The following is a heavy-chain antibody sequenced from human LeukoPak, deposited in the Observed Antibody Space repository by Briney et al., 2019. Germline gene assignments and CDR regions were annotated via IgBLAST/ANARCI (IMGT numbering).Heavy chain of an antibody. V-gene: IGHV3-7*01. CDR2: IKQDGSEK. D-gene: IGHD1-26*01. CDR3: ARLPGLGGSYYSYAPDTVD. J-gene: IGHJ4*02. CDR1: GFTFSSYW. Sequence: PGGSLRLSCAASGFTFSSYWMSWVRQAPGKGLEWVANIKQDGSEKYYVDSVKGRFTISRDNAKNSLYLQMNSLRAEDTAVYYCARLPGLGGSYYSYAPDTVDWGQGTLVTVSS.